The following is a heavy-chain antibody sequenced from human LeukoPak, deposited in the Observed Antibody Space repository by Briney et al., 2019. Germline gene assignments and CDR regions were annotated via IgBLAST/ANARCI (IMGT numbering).Heavy chain of an antibody. V-gene: IGHV3-7*01. Sequence: GGSLRLSCAASGFTFDDYATHWVRQAPGKGLEWVANIKEDGSEKYYVDSVKGRFTISRDNAKNSLSLQVNSLRAEDTAVYYCARSRSGYYEDYWGQGTLVTVSS. CDR3: ARSRSGYYEDY. J-gene: IGHJ4*02. CDR1: GFTFDDYA. CDR2: IKEDGSEK. D-gene: IGHD3-22*01.